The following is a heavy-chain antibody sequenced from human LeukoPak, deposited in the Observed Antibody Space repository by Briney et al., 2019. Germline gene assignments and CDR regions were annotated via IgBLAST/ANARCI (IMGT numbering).Heavy chain of an antibody. J-gene: IGHJ4*02. CDR3: ARGVQLERKYYFDY. Sequence: SETLSLTCTVSGGSISSYYWSWIRQPPGKGLEWIGEINHSGSTNYNPSLKSRVTISVDTSKNQFSLKLSSVTAADTAVYYCARGVQLERKYYFDYWGQGTLVTVSS. V-gene: IGHV4-34*01. CDR1: GGSISSYY. D-gene: IGHD1-1*01. CDR2: INHSGST.